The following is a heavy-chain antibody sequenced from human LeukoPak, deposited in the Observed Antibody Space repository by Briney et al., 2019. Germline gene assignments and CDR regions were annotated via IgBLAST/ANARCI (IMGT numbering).Heavy chain of an antibody. Sequence: ASVKVSCKASGYTFTGYYMHWVRQAPEQGLEWMGWMNPNSGNTGYAQKFQGRVTMTRNTSISTAYMELSSLRSEDTAVYYCARGHYDILTEYYFDYWGQGTLVTVSS. CDR3: ARGHYDILTEYYFDY. D-gene: IGHD3-9*01. J-gene: IGHJ4*02. CDR2: MNPNSGNT. V-gene: IGHV1-8*02. CDR1: GYTFTGYY.